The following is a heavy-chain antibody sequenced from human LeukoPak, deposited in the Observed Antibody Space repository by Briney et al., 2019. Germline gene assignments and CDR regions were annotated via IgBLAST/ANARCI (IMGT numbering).Heavy chain of an antibody. CDR2: ISAYNGNT. Sequence: ASVKVSCKASGYTFTSYGISWVRQAPGQGLEWMGWISAYNGNTNYAQKLQGRVTMTTDTSTSTAYMELRSLRSDDTAVYYCARDTLVRGVYYYYYYMDVWGKGTTVTVSS. V-gene: IGHV1-18*01. D-gene: IGHD3-10*01. CDR1: GYTFTSYG. CDR3: ARDTLVRGVYYYYYYMDV. J-gene: IGHJ6*03.